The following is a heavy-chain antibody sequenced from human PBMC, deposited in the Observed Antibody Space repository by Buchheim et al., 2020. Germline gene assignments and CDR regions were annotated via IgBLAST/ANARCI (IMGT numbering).Heavy chain of an antibody. J-gene: IGHJ6*02. CDR3: AKDEGNYYGMDV. Sequence: QVQLVESGGGVVQPGRSLRLSCAASGFTFSSYGMHWVRQAPGKGLEWVAFISYDGSNKYYADSVKGRFTISRANSKNTLYLQMNSLRAEDTAVYYCAKDEGNYYGMDVWGQGTT. CDR2: ISYDGSNK. CDR1: GFTFSSYG. V-gene: IGHV3-30*18.